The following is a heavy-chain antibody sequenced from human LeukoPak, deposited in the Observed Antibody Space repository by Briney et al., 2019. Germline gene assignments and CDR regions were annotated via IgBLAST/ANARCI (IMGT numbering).Heavy chain of an antibody. Sequence: EASVKASCKASGYTFTSYGISWVRQAPGQGLEWMGWISAYNGNTKYAQKLQGRVTMTTDTSTSTAYMELRSLRSDDTAVYYCARDSPGTYYYDSSGYGNWFDPWGQGTLVTVSS. J-gene: IGHJ5*02. D-gene: IGHD3-22*01. CDR2: ISAYNGNT. CDR1: GYTFTSYG. CDR3: ARDSPGTYYYDSSGYGNWFDP. V-gene: IGHV1-18*01.